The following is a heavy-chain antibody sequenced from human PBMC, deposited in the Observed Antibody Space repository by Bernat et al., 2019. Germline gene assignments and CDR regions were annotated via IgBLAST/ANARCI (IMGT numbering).Heavy chain of an antibody. CDR1: GFTFSSYG. CDR3: AKSTMYYFDY. D-gene: IGHD5-24*01. Sequence: QVQLVESGGGVVQPGRSLRLSCAASGFTFSSYGMHWVRQAPGKGLEWVAVISYDGSSKYYADSVKGRFTISRDNSKNTLYLQMNSLRAEDTAVYYCAKSTMYYFDYWGQGTLVTVSS. J-gene: IGHJ4*02. V-gene: IGHV3-30*18. CDR2: ISYDGSSK.